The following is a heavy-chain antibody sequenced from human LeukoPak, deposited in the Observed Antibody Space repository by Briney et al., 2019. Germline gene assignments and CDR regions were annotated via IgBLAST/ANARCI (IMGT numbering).Heavy chain of an antibody. CDR3: AKERAYYDNPFYAFDI. D-gene: IGHD3-22*01. V-gene: IGHV3-48*01. Sequence: PGGSLRLSCAASGFTFNTYSMNWVRQNWVRQAPGKGLEWVSYIGSSGSTIYYSDSVKGRFTISRDNAKNSLYLQMNSLRTEDTAIYYCAKERAYYDNPFYAFDIWGQGTMVTVSS. CDR2: IGSSGSTI. J-gene: IGHJ3*02. CDR1: GFTFNTYS.